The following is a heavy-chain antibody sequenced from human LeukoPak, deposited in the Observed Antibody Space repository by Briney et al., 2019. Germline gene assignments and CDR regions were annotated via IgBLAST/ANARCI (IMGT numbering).Heavy chain of an antibody. D-gene: IGHD1-14*01. CDR3: ARGGKPRAFDI. CDR2: IYTSGST. V-gene: IGHV4-61*02. CDR1: GGSISSGSYY. Sequence: SETLSLTCTVSGGSISSGSYYWSWIRQPAGKGLEWIGRIYTSGSTNYNPSLKSRVTISVDTSKNQFSLKLSSVTAADTAVYYCARGGKPRAFDIWGQGTMVTVSS. J-gene: IGHJ3*02.